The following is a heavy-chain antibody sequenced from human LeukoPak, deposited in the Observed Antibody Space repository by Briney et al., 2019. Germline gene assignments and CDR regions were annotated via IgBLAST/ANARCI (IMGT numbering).Heavy chain of an antibody. CDR2: ISGSGGST. CDR3: AKDQVQRGYYFDY. CDR1: GFTFSNYA. J-gene: IGHJ4*02. D-gene: IGHD5-18*01. Sequence: GGSLRLSCAASGFTFSNYAMSWVRQAPGKGLEWVSAISGSGGSTYYADSVKGRFTISRDNSKNTLYLQMNSLRAEDTAVYYCAKDQVQRGYYFDYWGQGTLVTVSS. V-gene: IGHV3-23*01.